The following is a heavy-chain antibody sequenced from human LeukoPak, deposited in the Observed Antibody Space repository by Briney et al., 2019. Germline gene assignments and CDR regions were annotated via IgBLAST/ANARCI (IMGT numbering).Heavy chain of an antibody. CDR1: GFTFSSYG. D-gene: IGHD1-26*01. Sequence: GGSLRLSCAASGFTFSSYGMRWVRQAPGKGLEWVAVISYDGSNKYYADSVKGRFTISRDNSKNTLYLQMNSLRAEDTAVYYCAKESYSGSYLFYYYGMDVWGQGTTVTVSS. J-gene: IGHJ6*02. V-gene: IGHV3-30*18. CDR3: AKESYSGSYLFYYYGMDV. CDR2: ISYDGSNK.